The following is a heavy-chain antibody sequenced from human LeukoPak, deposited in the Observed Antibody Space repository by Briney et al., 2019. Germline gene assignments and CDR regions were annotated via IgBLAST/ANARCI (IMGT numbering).Heavy chain of an antibody. V-gene: IGHV3-7*05. J-gene: IGHJ4*02. Sequence: PGGSLRLSCTASGFTFSGYWMSWVRQTPGKGLEWVVNIKEDGSEKYYVDYVKGRFIISRDNAKNSLYVQMNSLRAEDTAVYYCARLPLTARRHFDFWGQGTQVTVSS. CDR2: IKEDGSEK. CDR1: GFTFSGYW. D-gene: IGHD5-18*01. CDR3: ARLPLTARRHFDF.